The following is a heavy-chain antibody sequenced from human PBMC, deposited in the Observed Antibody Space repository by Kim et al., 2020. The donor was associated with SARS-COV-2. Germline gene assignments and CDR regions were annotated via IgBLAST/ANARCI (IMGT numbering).Heavy chain of an antibody. J-gene: IGHJ4*02. CDR3: ARPYYYDSSEFDY. V-gene: IGHV1-3*01. D-gene: IGHD3-22*01. Sequence: YAQKFQGRVTITRDTSASTAYMELSSLRSEDTAVYYCARPYYYDSSEFDYWGQGTLVTVSS.